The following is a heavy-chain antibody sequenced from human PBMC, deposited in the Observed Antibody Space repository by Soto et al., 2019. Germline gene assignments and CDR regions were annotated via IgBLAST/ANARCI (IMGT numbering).Heavy chain of an antibody. CDR3: AKDLSSSWYHPTYYYYGMDV. J-gene: IGHJ6*02. D-gene: IGHD6-13*01. Sequence: GGSLRLSCAASGFTFDDYTMHWVRQAPGKGLEWVSLISWDGGSTYYADSVKGRFTISRDNSKNSLYLQMNSLRTEDTALYYCAKDLSSSWYHPTYYYYGMDVWGQGTTVTVSS. V-gene: IGHV3-43*01. CDR1: GFTFDDYT. CDR2: ISWDGGST.